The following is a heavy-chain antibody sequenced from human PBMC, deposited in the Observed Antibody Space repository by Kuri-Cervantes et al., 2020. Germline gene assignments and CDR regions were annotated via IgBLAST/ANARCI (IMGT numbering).Heavy chain of an antibody. V-gene: IGHV4-39*07. J-gene: IGHJ4*02. CDR1: GGSISSSSYY. Sequence: SETLSLTCTVSGGSISSSSYYWGWIRQPPGKGLEWIGEIYHSGSTNYNPSLKSRVTISVDKSKNQFSLKLSSVTAADTAVYYCARLTGGSYPWNYFDYWGQGTLVTVSS. CDR2: IYHSGST. D-gene: IGHD1-26*01. CDR3: ARLTGGSYPWNYFDY.